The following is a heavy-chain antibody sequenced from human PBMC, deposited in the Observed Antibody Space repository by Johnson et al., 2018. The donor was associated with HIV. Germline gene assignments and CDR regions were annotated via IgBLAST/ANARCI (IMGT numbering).Heavy chain of an antibody. D-gene: IGHD6-6*01. Sequence: VQLVESGGGVVRPGGSLRLSCAASGFTFDDYAMHWVRQAPGKGLEWVSGISWNSGSIGYADSVKGRFSISRDNAKNSLYLQMNSLRAGDTALYYCAKVLGYSSSSRDAFDIWGQGTMVTVSS. CDR1: GFTFDDYA. CDR2: ISWNSGSI. CDR3: AKVLGYSSSSRDAFDI. V-gene: IGHV3-9*01. J-gene: IGHJ3*02.